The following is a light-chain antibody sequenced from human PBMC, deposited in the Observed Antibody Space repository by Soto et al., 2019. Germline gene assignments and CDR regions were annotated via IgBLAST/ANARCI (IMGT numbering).Light chain of an antibody. V-gene: IGLV2-11*01. CDR1: STDVGHSNS. Sequence: QSVLTQPRSVSGSPGQSVTISCTGTSTDVGHSNSVSWYRQHPGKAPKLIIYDVTHRPSGVPERFSGSKSGNTASLTISGLQAEDEGDYYCCSYAGARVFGGGTKLTLL. CDR3: CSYAGARV. J-gene: IGLJ3*02. CDR2: DVT.